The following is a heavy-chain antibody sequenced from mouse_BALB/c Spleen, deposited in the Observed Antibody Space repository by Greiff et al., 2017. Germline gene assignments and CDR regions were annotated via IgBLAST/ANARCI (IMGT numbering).Heavy chain of an antibody. CDR1: GFTFSSYG. CDR2: INSNGGST. V-gene: IGHV5-6-3*01. J-gene: IGHJ3*01. Sequence: EVKLVESGGGLVQPGGSLKLSCAASGFTFSSYGMSWVRQTPDRRLELVATINSNGGSTYYPDSVKGRFTISRDNAKNTLYLQMSSLKSEDTAMYYCARDRNYGSSPFAYWGQGTLVTVSA. CDR3: ARDRNYGSSPFAY. D-gene: IGHD1-1*01.